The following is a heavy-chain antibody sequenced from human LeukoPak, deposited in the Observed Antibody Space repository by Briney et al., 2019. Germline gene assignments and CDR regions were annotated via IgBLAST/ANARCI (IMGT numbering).Heavy chain of an antibody. CDR2: IYYSGDT. CDR1: GDSISSSTYY. Sequence: SETLSLTCTVSGDSISSSTYYWGWIRQPPGKGLEWIGSIYYSGDTYYNPSLKSRVTILVDTSKNHFSLKLTSVTAADTAVYYCATLIAVATNYFGYWGQGTLVTVSS. J-gene: IGHJ4*02. CDR3: ATLIAVATNYFGY. V-gene: IGHV4-39*07. D-gene: IGHD6-19*01.